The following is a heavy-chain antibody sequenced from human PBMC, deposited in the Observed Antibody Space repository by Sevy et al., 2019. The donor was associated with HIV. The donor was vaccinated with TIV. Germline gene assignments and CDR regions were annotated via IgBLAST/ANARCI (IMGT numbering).Heavy chain of an antibody. Sequence: GGSLRLSCAASGFTFNTYAMHWVRQAPGKGLDWLTFISYDGGNKYYADSVKGRFTIASDNSKSMVYLHMNSLRAEDTALYYCESAPKGGSDVITPPDYWGQGTLVTVSS. V-gene: IGHV3-30-3*01. J-gene: IGHJ4*02. CDR1: GFTFNTYA. D-gene: IGHD3-10*01. CDR2: ISYDGGNK. CDR3: ESAPKGGSDVITPPDY.